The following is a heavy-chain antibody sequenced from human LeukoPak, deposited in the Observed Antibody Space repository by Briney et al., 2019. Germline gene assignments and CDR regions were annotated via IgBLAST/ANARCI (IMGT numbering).Heavy chain of an antibody. D-gene: IGHD3-3*01. CDR2: ISATRGIT. CDR1: GFNYTSYT. V-gene: IGHV3-48*01. Sequence: GGSLRLSCAASGFNYTSYTMNWVRQAPGMGLEWLSYISATRGITYYADSVKGRFTISRDNAKNSLSLQMDSLRAEDTAVYYCVRGSLASGVVVYYYYYLDAWGKGTTVTVSS. CDR3: VRGSLASGVVVYYYYYLDA. J-gene: IGHJ6*03.